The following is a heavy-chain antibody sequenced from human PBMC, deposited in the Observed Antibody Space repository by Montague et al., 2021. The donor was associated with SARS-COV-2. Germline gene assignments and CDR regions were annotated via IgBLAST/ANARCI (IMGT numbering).Heavy chain of an antibody. J-gene: IGHJ4*02. D-gene: IGHD3-22*01. CDR3: ARGRQHFNMIVVVMTGGEYYFDY. Sequence: SETLSLTCAVYGGSFSDYFWTWIRQPPGKGLEWIGEINHRGTSNYNPSLKSRVSISVDTSKNQFSLYLGSVTAADTAVYYCARGRQHFNMIVVVMTGGEYYFDYGGQGTLVNVSS. CDR2: INHRGTS. CDR1: GGSFSDYF. V-gene: IGHV4-34*01.